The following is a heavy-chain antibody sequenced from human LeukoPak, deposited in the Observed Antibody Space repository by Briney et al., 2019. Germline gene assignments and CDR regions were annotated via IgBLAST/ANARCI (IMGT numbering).Heavy chain of an antibody. CDR2: IISYGCST. J-gene: IGHJ5*02. Sequence: GGPLTLSCAVSGFTFSCYCMHWLGQAPGRGVVWVSRIISYGCSTRYAPSVKGRFNIYRDNDKNPAYLQKKSMSGDDTAVFFLAGSEWCYPWGQGTLVTASS. CDR3: AGSEWCYP. D-gene: IGHD2-15*01. V-gene: IGHV3-74*01. CDR1: GFTFSCYC.